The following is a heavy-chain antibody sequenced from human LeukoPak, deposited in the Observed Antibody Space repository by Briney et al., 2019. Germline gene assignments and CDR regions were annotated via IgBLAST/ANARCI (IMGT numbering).Heavy chain of an antibody. V-gene: IGHV1-2*02. J-gene: IGHJ6*02. Sequence: ASVKVSCKASGYTFTGYYMHWVRQAPVQGLEWMGWINPNSGGTNYAQKFQGRVTMTRDTSISTAYMELSRLRSDDTAVYYCARDQGYCSSTSCYQYYGDYGYYYYYGMDVWGQGTTVTVSS. D-gene: IGHD2-2*01. CDR1: GYTFTGYY. CDR2: INPNSGGT. CDR3: ARDQGYCSSTSCYQYYGDYGYYYYYGMDV.